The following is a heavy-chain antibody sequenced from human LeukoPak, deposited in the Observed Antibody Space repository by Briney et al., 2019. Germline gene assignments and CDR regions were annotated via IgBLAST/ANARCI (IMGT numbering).Heavy chain of an antibody. CDR1: GFTFSSYE. V-gene: IGHV3-48*03. J-gene: IGHJ4*02. D-gene: IGHD6-19*01. CDR2: ISSSGSTI. CDR3: ARSIAVARFPDY. Sequence: GGSLRLSCAASGFTFSSYEMNWVRQAPGKGLEWVSYISSSGSTIYYADSVKGRFTISRDNAKNSLYLQMNSLRAEDTAVYYCARSIAVARFPDYWGQGTLVTVSS.